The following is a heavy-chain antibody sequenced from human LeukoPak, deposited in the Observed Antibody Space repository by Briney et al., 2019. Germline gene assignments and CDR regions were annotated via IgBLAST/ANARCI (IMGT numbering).Heavy chain of an antibody. CDR2: IYTSGTT. J-gene: IGHJ3*02. CDR1: GGSVRRGNYY. CDR3: ASPRLNGEFDAFDI. Sequence: TSETLSLTCTVSGGSVRRGNYYWTWIRQPAGSGLEWIGRIYTSGTTDYNPSLRTRVTISVDATRNQFSLNLSSVTAADTAVYYCASPRLNGEFDAFDIWGQGTMVTVSS. V-gene: IGHV4-61*02. D-gene: IGHD3-10*01.